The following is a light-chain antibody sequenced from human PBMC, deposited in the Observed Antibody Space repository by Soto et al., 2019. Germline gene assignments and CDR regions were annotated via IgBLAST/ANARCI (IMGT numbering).Light chain of an antibody. V-gene: IGLV2-14*02. CDR1: SSDVGSYNL. CDR3: SSYTSTTTRV. J-gene: IGLJ1*01. Sequence: QSALTQPASVSGSPGQSITISCTGTSSDVGSYNLVSWYQQHPGKAPKLMIYEGSKRPSGVSNRFSGSKSGNTASLTISGLQAEDEADYYCSSYTSTTTRVFGTGTKVTAL. CDR2: EGS.